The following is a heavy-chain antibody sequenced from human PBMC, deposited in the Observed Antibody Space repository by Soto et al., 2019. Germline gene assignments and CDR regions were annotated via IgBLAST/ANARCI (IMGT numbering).Heavy chain of an antibody. Sequence: SSETRSLPYSVSGGFISSGDYFGGWIRQPTGKGLEWNGYIYYSGITDYNPSLKSRVAIAIDTSKNQFSLSLTSVTAADTAVYYCAREGALLYGGIPGYYGSTDVWGKGPTVTLFS. J-gene: IGHJ6*04. V-gene: IGHV4-30-4*01. CDR1: GGFISSGDYF. CDR3: AREGALLYGGIPGYYGSTDV. CDR2: IYYSGIT. D-gene: IGHD1-26*01.